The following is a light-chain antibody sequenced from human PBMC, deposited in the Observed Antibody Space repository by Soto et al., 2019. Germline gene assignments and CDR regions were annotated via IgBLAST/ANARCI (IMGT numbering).Light chain of an antibody. Sequence: EIVLTQSPGTLSLSPGERATLSCRASQSISSSYLAWYQQKPGQAPSLLIYGASSRATGLPDRFSSSGAGTDFTLTISSLEPEDCAAYYYQQYGGSPPYTFGRGTKLEIK. V-gene: IGKV3-20*01. CDR3: QQYGGSPPYT. CDR1: QSISSSY. J-gene: IGKJ2*01. CDR2: GAS.